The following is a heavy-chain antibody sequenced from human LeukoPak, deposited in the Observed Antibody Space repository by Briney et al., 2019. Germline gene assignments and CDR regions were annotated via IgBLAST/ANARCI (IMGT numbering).Heavy chain of an antibody. CDR3: ARGLVVVPAVSDY. J-gene: IGHJ4*02. Sequence: GGSLRLSCTASGFNFGIYGMHWVRQAPGKGPEWVAVISYDGTNKYYADSVKGRFTISRDNSKNTVYLQMNSLRVEDTAVYFCARGLVVVPAVSDYWGQGTLVTVSS. V-gene: IGHV3-30*03. CDR2: ISYDGTNK. D-gene: IGHD2-2*01. CDR1: GFNFGIYG.